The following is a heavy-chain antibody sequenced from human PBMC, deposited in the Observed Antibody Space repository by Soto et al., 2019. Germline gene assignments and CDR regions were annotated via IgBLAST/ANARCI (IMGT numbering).Heavy chain of an antibody. V-gene: IGHV3-11*01. CDR1: VFTFSDYY. D-gene: IGHD4-17*01. CDR3: AKDDYGDRYYFDY. J-gene: IGHJ4*02. Sequence: PGGSLRLSCAASVFTFSDYYMSWIRQAPGKGLEWVSYISSSGSTIYYADSVKGRFTISRDNSKNTLYLQMNSLRAEDTAVYYCAKDDYGDRYYFDYWGQGTLVTVSS. CDR2: ISSSGSTI.